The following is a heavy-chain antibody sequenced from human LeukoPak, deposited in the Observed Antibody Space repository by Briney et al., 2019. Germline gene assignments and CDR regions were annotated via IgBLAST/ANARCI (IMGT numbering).Heavy chain of an antibody. CDR2: IYYSGST. D-gene: IGHD3-10*01. V-gene: IGHV4-39*01. CDR3: ARQLYVSGSYCAPMDV. CDR1: GGSISSSSYY. Sequence: SETLSLTCTVSGGSISSSSYYWGWIRQPPGKGLEWIGSIYYSGSTYYNPSLKSRLTISVDTSKNQFSLELSSVTAADTALYFCARQLYVSGSYCAPMDVWGKGTTVTISS. J-gene: IGHJ6*03.